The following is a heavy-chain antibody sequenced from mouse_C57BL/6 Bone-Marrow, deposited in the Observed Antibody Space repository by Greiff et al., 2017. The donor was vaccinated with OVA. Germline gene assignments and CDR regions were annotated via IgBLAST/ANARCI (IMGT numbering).Heavy chain of an antibody. CDR2: IYPGSGNT. CDR3: ARFNYYYGSSPFAY. Sequence: VQLQQSGAELVRPGASVKLSCKASGYTFTDYYINWVKQRPGQGLEWIARIYPGSGNTYYNEKFKGQATLTAEKSSSTAYMQLSSLTSEDSAVYFCARFNYYYGSSPFAYWGQGTLVTVSA. CDR1: GYTFTDYY. J-gene: IGHJ3*01. V-gene: IGHV1-76*01. D-gene: IGHD1-1*01.